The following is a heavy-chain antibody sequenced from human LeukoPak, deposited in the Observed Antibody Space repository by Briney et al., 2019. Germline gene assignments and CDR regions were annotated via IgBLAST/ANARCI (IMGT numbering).Heavy chain of an antibody. V-gene: IGHV3-30*04. Sequence: PGGSLRLSCAASGFTSSSYAMHWVRQAPGKGLEWVAVISYDGSNKYYADSVKGRFTISRDNSKNTLYLQMNSLRAEDTAVYYCARWDSTVSSDYWGQGTLVTVSS. CDR1: GFTSSSYA. J-gene: IGHJ4*02. D-gene: IGHD4-17*01. CDR3: ARWDSTVSSDY. CDR2: ISYDGSNK.